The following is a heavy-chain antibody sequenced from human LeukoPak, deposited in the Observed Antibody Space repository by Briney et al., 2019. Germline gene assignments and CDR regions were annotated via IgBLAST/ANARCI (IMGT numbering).Heavy chain of an antibody. Sequence: PSETLSLTCTVSGGSISSYYWSWIRQPPGKGLVWIGYIYYSGSTNYNPSLKSRVTISVDTSKNQFSLKLSSVTAADTAVYYCARGSPLDRYDSSGYYYEDAFDIWGQGTMVTVSS. CDR1: GGSISSYY. J-gene: IGHJ3*02. CDR2: IYYSGST. CDR3: ARGSPLDRYDSSGYYYEDAFDI. D-gene: IGHD3-22*01. V-gene: IGHV4-59*01.